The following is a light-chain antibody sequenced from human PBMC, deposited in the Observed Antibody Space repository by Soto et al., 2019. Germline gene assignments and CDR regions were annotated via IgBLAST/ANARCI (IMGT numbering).Light chain of an antibody. CDR3: QQSYGTLRT. V-gene: IGKV1-39*01. CDR2: AAS. Sequence: DIQMTQAPSSLSASVCDRVTITCLASQSMSSYLNWYQQKPGKAPTLLIYAASSLQSGVPSRFSGSGSGTDVPRTIRSLQPEYFATYYCQQSYGTLRTFGQGPKVQIQ. CDR1: QSMSSY. J-gene: IGKJ1*01.